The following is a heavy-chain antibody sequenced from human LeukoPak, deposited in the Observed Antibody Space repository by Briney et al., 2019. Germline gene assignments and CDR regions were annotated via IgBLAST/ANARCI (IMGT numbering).Heavy chain of an antibody. CDR1: GFTFSSYA. Sequence: GGSLRLSCAASGFTFSSYAMHWVRQAPGKGLEWVAVISYDGSNKYYADSVKGRFTISRDNSKNTLYLQMNSLRADDTAMYYCAKDPRAAGPYYYYYYMDVWGQGTTVTVSS. D-gene: IGHD6-13*01. V-gene: IGHV3-30*04. J-gene: IGHJ6*03. CDR3: AKDPRAAGPYYYYYYMDV. CDR2: ISYDGSNK.